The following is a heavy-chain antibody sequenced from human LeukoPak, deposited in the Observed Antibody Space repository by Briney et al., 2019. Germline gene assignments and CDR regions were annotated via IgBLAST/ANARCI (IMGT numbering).Heavy chain of an antibody. CDR1: GGSISSYY. J-gene: IGHJ3*02. V-gene: IGHV4-4*07. CDR3: ARYRNCGSDCYDAFDI. CDR2: IYTSGST. D-gene: IGHD2-21*02. Sequence: SETLSLTCTVSGGSISSYYWSWIRQPAGKGLEWIGRIYTSGSTNYNPSLKSRVTMSVDTSKNQFSLKLNSVTAADTAVYYCARYRNCGSDCYDAFDIWGQGTMVTVSS.